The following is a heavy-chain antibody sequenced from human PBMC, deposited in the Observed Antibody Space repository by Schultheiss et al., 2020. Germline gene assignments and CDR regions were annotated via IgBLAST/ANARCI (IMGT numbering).Heavy chain of an antibody. CDR3: ARNLQRGGATDY. CDR2: INAGNGNT. D-gene: IGHD1-26*01. CDR1: GYTFTSYA. V-gene: IGHV1-3*01. J-gene: IGHJ4*02. Sequence: ASVKVSCKASGYTFTSYAMHWVRQAPGQRLEWMGWINAGNGNTKYSQKFQGRVTITRDTSASTAYMELSSLRSEDTAVYYCARNLQRGGATDYWGQGTLVNVPS.